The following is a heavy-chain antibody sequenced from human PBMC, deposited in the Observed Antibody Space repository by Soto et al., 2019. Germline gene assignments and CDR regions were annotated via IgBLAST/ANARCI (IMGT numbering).Heavy chain of an antibody. Sequence: PGGSLRLSCAASGFTFSSYAMHWVRQAPGKGLEWVAVISYDGSNKYYADSVKGRFTISRDNSKNTLYLQWSSLRASDTAMYYCLRRYYDTSGPTVDHWGQGTLVTVSS. V-gene: IGHV3-30-3*01. D-gene: IGHD3-22*01. J-gene: IGHJ4*02. CDR1: GFTFSSYA. CDR3: LRRYYDTSGPTVDH. CDR2: ISYDGSNK.